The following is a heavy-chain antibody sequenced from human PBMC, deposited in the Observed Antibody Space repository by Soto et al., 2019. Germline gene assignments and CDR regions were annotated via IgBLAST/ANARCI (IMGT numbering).Heavy chain of an antibody. CDR3: VRDHVTTSYGWFDP. D-gene: IGHD5-18*01. Sequence: PSETLSLTCAVYGGSFSGYYWSWIRQPPGKGLEWIGEINHSGSTNYNPSLKSRVTISVDTSKNQFSLKLSSVAAADTAVYYCVRDHVTTSYGWFDPWGQGTLVTVSS. V-gene: IGHV4-34*01. J-gene: IGHJ5*02. CDR2: INHSGST. CDR1: GGSFSGYY.